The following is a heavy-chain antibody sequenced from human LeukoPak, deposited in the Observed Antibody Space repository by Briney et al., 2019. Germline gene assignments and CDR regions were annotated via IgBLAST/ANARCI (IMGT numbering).Heavy chain of an antibody. D-gene: IGHD4-17*01. CDR1: SGSIISYF. Sequence: SETLSLTCTVSSGSIISYFWSWVRQPPGRGLEWTGFISSSGSTSYNPSLGSRVTISVDTSKNQFSLRLSSVTAADTAIYYCARHYGSAKFFDYWGQGILVTVSS. CDR3: ARHYGSAKFFDY. J-gene: IGHJ4*02. CDR2: ISSSGST. V-gene: IGHV4-59*08.